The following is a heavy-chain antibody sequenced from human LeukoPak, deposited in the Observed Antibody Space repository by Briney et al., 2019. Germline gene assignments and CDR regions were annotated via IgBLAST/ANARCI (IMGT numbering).Heavy chain of an antibody. CDR1: GGSISGGY. J-gene: IGHJ4*02. D-gene: IGHD4-11*01. Sequence: SETLSLTCTVSGGSISGGYWSWIRQPPGRGLEWIGYVYTSGSTNCNPSLKSRVTISVDTSKSQFALKLSSVTAADTAVYYCAKSYFDYSTYYSYYFNLWGQGALVTVSS. CDR3: AKSYFDYSTYYSYYFNL. V-gene: IGHV4-4*09. CDR2: VYTSGST.